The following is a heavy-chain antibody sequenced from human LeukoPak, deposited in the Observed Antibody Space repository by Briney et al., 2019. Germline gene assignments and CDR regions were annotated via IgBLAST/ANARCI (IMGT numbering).Heavy chain of an antibody. CDR1: GFTFSSYA. V-gene: IGHV3-30-3*01. Sequence: GRSLRLSCAASGFTFSSYAMHWVRQAPGKGLEWVAVISYDGSNKYYADSVKGRFTISRDNSKNTLYLQMNSLRAEDTAVYYCARGERDAFDIWGQGTMVTVSS. CDR2: ISYDGSNK. J-gene: IGHJ3*02. CDR3: ARGERDAFDI. D-gene: IGHD1-26*01.